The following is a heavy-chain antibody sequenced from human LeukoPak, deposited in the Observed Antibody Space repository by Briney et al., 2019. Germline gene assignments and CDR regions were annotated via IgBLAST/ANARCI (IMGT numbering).Heavy chain of an antibody. V-gene: IGHV3-23*01. Sequence: GGSLRLSCVASGFTFSSYAMSWVRQAPGKGLEWLSGLSGSGGTTYYADSVKGRFTISRDNSKNTLYLQMNSLRAEDTAVYYCAKDILSEDSPYNWNSAYAFDIWGQGTMVTVSS. J-gene: IGHJ3*02. CDR1: GFTFSSYA. D-gene: IGHD1-7*01. CDR3: AKDILSEDSPYNWNSAYAFDI. CDR2: LSGSGGTT.